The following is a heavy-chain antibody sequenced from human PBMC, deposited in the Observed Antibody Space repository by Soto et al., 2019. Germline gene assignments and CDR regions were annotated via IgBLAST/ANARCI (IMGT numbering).Heavy chain of an antibody. CDR1: GSLPVGSLSTYF. V-gene: IGHV4-34*01. J-gene: IGHJ6*02. CDR2: INHSGSP. D-gene: IGHD3-3*01. Sequence: SETLSLTCGLSGSLPVGSLSTYFWTWIRQPPGKGLEWIGEINHSGSPNYSPSLRGRVTISLDTSKKQFSLNLSSVTAADTAVYFCARDRFSPWSQDYYGLDVWGQGTTVTVSS. CDR3: ARDRFSPWSQDYYGLDV.